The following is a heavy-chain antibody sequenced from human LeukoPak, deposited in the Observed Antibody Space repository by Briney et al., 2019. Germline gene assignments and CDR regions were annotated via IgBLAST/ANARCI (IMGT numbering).Heavy chain of an antibody. J-gene: IGHJ4*02. CDR2: IYIGGST. V-gene: IGHV3-66*01. CDR3: ARDDFDY. Sequence: GGSLRLACAASGFTVSSNYMSAGRQAPGKGLEWVSGIYIGGSTYYADSVKGRFTISRDNSKNTLYLQMNSLRAEDTAVYYCARDDFDYWGQGTLVTVSS. CDR1: GFTVSSNY.